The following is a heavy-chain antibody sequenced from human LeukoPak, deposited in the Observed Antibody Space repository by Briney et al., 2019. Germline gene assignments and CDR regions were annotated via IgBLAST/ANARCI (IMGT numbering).Heavy chain of an antibody. V-gene: IGHV4-34*01. CDR1: GGSFSGYY. Sequence: PSETLSLTCAVYGGSFSGYYWSWIRQPPGKGLEWIGEINHSGSTNYNPSLKSRVTISVDTSKNQFSLKLSSVTAADTAVYYCARAPPRYYGSGSYSDAFDIWGQGTMVTVSS. J-gene: IGHJ3*02. CDR2: INHSGST. CDR3: ARAPPRYYGSGSYSDAFDI. D-gene: IGHD3-10*01.